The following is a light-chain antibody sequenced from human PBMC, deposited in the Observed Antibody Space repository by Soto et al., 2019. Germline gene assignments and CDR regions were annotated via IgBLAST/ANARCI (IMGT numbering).Light chain of an antibody. J-gene: IGLJ2*01. CDR3: SSYSSINTPDV. CDR2: DVS. CDR1: SSDIGSYNY. Sequence: QSVLTQPASVSGSPGQSITISCTGTSSDIGSYNYISWYQQHPGKAPKLMLYDVSNRPSGVSNRFSGSKSGNTASLTISGLQAEDEADYYCSSYSSINTPDVFGGGTQLTVL. V-gene: IGLV2-14*01.